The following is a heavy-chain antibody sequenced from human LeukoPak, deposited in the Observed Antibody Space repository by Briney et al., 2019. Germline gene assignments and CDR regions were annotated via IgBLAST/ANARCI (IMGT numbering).Heavy chain of an antibody. CDR1: GFTFSSYA. V-gene: IGHV3-23*01. J-gene: IGHJ4*02. CDR2: ISGSGGST. CDR3: ARVEDYDILTGFDY. Sequence: RGSLRLSCAASGFTFSSYAMSWVRQAPGKGLEWVSAISGSGGSTYYADSVKGRFTISRDNAKNSLYLQMNSLRAEDTAEYYCARVEDYDILTGFDYWGQGTLVTVSS. D-gene: IGHD3-9*01.